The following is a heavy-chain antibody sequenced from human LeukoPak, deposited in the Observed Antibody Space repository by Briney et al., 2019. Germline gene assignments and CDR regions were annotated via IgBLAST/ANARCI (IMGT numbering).Heavy chain of an antibody. CDR3: ARDYALGDGDYSSYYFDY. D-gene: IGHD4-17*01. CDR2: INPSGGST. J-gene: IGHJ4*02. CDR1: GYTFTSYY. Sequence: GASVKVSCKASGYTFTSYYMHWVRQAPGQGLEWMGIINPSGGSTSYAQKFQGRVTMTRDTSTSTVYMELSSLRSEDTAVYYCARDYALGDGDYSSYYFDYWGQGTLVTVSS. V-gene: IGHV1-46*01.